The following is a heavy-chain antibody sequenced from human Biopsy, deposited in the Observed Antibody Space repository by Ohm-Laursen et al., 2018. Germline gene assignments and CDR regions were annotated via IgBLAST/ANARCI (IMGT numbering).Heavy chain of an antibody. D-gene: IGHD2/OR15-2a*01. CDR3: ARAVRYRLLSDP. J-gene: IGHJ5*02. CDR1: GYTLTTYD. V-gene: IGHV1-8*01. CDR2: MNPISGNT. Sequence: SVKVSCKVSGYTLTTYDITWVRQATGQGPEWMGWMNPISGNTGYAHKFRGRVTMTSDSSISTAYLEVSSLTFEDTAVYYCARAVRYRLLSDPWGQGTLVTVSS.